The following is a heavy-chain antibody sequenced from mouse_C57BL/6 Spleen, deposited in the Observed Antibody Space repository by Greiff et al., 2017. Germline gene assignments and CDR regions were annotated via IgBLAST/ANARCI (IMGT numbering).Heavy chain of an antibody. D-gene: IGHD3-2*02. J-gene: IGHJ3*01. Sequence: EVKLMESGGGLVKPGGSLKLSCAASGFTFSDYGMHWVRQAPEKGLEWVAYISSGSSTIYYADTVKGRFTISRDNAKNTLFLQMTSLRSEDTAMYYCARRASSGPFAYWGQGTLVTVSA. CDR3: ARRASSGPFAY. V-gene: IGHV5-17*01. CDR2: ISSGSSTI. CDR1: GFTFSDYG.